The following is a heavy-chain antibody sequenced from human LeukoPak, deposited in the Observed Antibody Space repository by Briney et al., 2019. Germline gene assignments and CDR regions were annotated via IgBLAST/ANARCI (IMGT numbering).Heavy chain of an antibody. V-gene: IGHV3-33*08. CDR3: TRYNNDHFDY. D-gene: IGHD1-14*01. CDR2: IAYDGSRA. CDR1: GFTVSSNH. J-gene: IGHJ4*02. Sequence: GGSLRLSCAASGFTVSSNHMNWVRQTPGKGLEWVAVIAYDGSRAFYADSVKGRFTISRDNSKNTMSVQMDDLRAEDTAVYYCTRYNNDHFDYWGQGTLVTVSS.